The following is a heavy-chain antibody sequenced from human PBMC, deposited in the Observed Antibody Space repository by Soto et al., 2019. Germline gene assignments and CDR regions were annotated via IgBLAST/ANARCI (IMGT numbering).Heavy chain of an antibody. J-gene: IGHJ4*02. Sequence: VQLVESGGGVVQPGRSLRLSCAASGFTFSSYAMHWVRQAPGKGLEWVAVISYDGSNKYYADSVKGRFTISRDNSKNTLYLQMNSLRAEDTAVYYCARDYDGYNSLDYWGQGTLVTVSS. CDR1: GFTFSSYA. D-gene: IGHD5-12*01. CDR3: ARDYDGYNSLDY. CDR2: ISYDGSNK. V-gene: IGHV3-30-3*01.